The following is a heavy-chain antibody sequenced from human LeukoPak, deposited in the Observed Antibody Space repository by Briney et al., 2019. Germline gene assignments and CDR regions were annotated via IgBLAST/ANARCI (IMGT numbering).Heavy chain of an antibody. Sequence: SETLSLTCAVSGGSISSGGYSWSWIRQPPGKGLEWIGYIYHSGSTYYNPSLKSRVTISVDRSKNQFSLKLSSVTAADTAVYYCARESGYSFNYFDYWGQGTLVTVSS. D-gene: IGHD5-18*01. CDR1: GGSISSGGYS. J-gene: IGHJ4*02. V-gene: IGHV4-30-2*01. CDR2: IYHSGST. CDR3: ARESGYSFNYFDY.